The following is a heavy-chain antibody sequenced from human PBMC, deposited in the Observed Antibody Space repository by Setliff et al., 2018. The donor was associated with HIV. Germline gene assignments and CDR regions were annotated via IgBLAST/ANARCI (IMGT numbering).Heavy chain of an antibody. CDR2: IYTSGST. Sequence: SETLSLTCTVSGVSIRSDVYYWSWIRQPAGKGLEWIGHIYTSGSTNYNPSLKSRVTMTVGRSKNQFSLKLTSVTAADTAVYYCARGQDLGATWTGYYYYYMDVWGKGTTVTVS. CDR3: ARGQDLGATWTGYYYYYMDV. J-gene: IGHJ6*03. V-gene: IGHV4-61*09. D-gene: IGHD1-26*01. CDR1: GVSIRSDVYY.